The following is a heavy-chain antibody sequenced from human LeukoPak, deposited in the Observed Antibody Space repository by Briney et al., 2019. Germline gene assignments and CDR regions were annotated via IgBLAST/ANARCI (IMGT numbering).Heavy chain of an antibody. V-gene: IGHV3-21*01. D-gene: IGHD6-13*01. CDR3: ARGSEYSSSWSYLFDP. CDR1: GFTFSSYS. CDR2: ISSSSSYI. J-gene: IGHJ5*02. Sequence: GGSLRLSCAASGFTFSSYSMNWVRQAPGKGLEWVSSISSSSSYIYYADSVKGRFTISRDNAKNSLYLQMNSLRAEDTAVYYCARGSEYSSSWSYLFDPWGQGTLVTVSS.